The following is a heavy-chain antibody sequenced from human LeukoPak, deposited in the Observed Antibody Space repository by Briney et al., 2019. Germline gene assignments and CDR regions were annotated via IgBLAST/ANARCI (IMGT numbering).Heavy chain of an antibody. Sequence: GGSLRLSCAASGFTFSSYWMSWVRQAPGKGLEWVANIKQDGSEKYYVDSVKGRFTISRDNAKNSLYLQMNSLRAEDTAVYYCARDLGYGDYFWFDPWGQGTLVTVSS. V-gene: IGHV3-7*01. CDR1: GFTFSSYW. CDR3: ARDLGYGDYFWFDP. D-gene: IGHD4-17*01. CDR2: IKQDGSEK. J-gene: IGHJ5*02.